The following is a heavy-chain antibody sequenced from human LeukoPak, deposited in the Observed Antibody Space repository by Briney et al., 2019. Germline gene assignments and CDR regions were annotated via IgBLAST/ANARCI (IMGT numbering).Heavy chain of an antibody. J-gene: IGHJ6*03. Sequence: ASVKVSCKASGYTFTSYYMHWVRQAPGQGLEWMGIINPSGGSTSYAQKFQGRVTMTRDTSTSTVYMELSSLRSEDTAVYYCASSSTVTTHYYYCYYMDVWGKGTTVTVSS. D-gene: IGHD4-17*01. V-gene: IGHV1-46*01. CDR2: INPSGGST. CDR1: GYTFTSYY. CDR3: ASSSTVTTHYYYCYYMDV.